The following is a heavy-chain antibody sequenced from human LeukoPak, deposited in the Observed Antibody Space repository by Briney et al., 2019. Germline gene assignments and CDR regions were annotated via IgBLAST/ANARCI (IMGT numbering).Heavy chain of an antibody. J-gene: IGHJ4*02. D-gene: IGHD3-10*01. CDR3: ARAPQFGELYRTRRSYFDY. CDR2: INHSGST. Sequence: SETLSITCALYGGSFSGYYWSWIRQPPRRGLEWIGEINHSGSTNYNPSLKSRVTISVDTSRNQFSLKLSSVTAADTAVYYCARAPQFGELYRTRRSYFDYWGQGTLVTVSS. CDR1: GGSFSGYY. V-gene: IGHV4-34*01.